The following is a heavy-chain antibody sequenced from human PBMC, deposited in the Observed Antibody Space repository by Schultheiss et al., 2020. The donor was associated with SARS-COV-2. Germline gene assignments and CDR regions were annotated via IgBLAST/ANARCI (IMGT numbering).Heavy chain of an antibody. CDR2: INHSGST. D-gene: IGHD3-16*02. Sequence: SETLSLTCTVSGGSISSYYWSWIRQPPGKGLEWIGEINHSGSTNYNPSLKSRVTISVDTSKNQFSLQLNSVTPEDTAVYYCAREVPLYRAEYYYYGMDVWGQGTTVTVSS. CDR3: AREVPLYRAEYYYYGMDV. V-gene: IGHV4-34*01. J-gene: IGHJ6*02. CDR1: GGSISSYY.